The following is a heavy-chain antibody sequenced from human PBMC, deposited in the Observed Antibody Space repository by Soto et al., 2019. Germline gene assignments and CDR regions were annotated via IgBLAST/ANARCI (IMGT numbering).Heavy chain of an antibody. CDR3: VRFGGAAAGPGDY. CDR1: GFTFTTYA. V-gene: IGHV3-30*04. CDR2: ISPNGNNQ. Sequence: GGSLRLSCVDPGFTFTTYALHWIRQAPGKGLEWVAVISPNGNNQYYADSVKGRFTISRDNAKKSLYLQMNSLRAEDTAVYYCVRFGGAAAGPGDYWGQGTLVTVSS. J-gene: IGHJ4*02. D-gene: IGHD6-13*01.